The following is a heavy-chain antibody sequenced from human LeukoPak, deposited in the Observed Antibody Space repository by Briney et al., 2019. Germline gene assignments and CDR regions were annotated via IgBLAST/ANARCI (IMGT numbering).Heavy chain of an antibody. D-gene: IGHD6-13*01. V-gene: IGHV3-48*03. CDR1: GFTFSSYE. CDR3: AGYSRRSWNDY. CDR2: ISSSGSTI. J-gene: IGHJ4*02. Sequence: PGGSLRLSCAASGFTFSSYEMNWVRQAPGKGLEWVSYISSSGSTIYYADSVKGRFTISRDNAKNSLYLQMNRLRAEDTAVYYCAGYSRRSWNDYWGQGTLVTVSS.